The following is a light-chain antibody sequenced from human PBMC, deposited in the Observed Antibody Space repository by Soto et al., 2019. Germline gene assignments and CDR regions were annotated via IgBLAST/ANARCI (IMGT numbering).Light chain of an antibody. CDR2: GAS. V-gene: IGKV3D-20*02. CDR3: QQRNNWPLT. J-gene: IGKJ4*01. Sequence: EVVLTQSPGTLSLSPGERATLSCRASQRVSSGYLAWYQQKPGQAPRLLIYGASSRATGIPDRFSGRGSGTDFTLTISRLEPEDFAVYYCQQRNNWPLTFGGGTKVDIK. CDR1: QRVSSGY.